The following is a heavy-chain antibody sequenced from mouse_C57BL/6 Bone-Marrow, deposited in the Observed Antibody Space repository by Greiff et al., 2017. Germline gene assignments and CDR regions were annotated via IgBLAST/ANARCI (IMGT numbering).Heavy chain of an antibody. CDR1: GYTFTSYW. Sequence: VKLQQPGAELVRPGSSVKLSCKASGYTFTSYWMDWVKQRPGQGLEWIGNIYPSDSETHYNQKFKDKATLTVDKSSSTAYMQLSSLTSEDSAVYYCARLEGYFDYWGQGTTLTVSS. J-gene: IGHJ2*01. V-gene: IGHV1-61*01. CDR3: ARLEGYFDY. CDR2: IYPSDSET.